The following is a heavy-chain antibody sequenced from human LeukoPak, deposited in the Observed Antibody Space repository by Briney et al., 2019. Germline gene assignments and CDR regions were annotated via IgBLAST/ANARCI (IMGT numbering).Heavy chain of an antibody. CDR2: IYTSGST. CDR1: GGSISSGSYY. CDR3: ARSPGVTGNYGY. D-gene: IGHD1-20*01. J-gene: IGHJ4*02. Sequence: PSQTLSLTCTVPGGSISSGSYYWSWIRQPAGKGLEWIGRIYTSGSTNYNPSLKSRVTISVDTSKNQFSLKLSSVTAADTAVYYCARSPGVTGNYGYWGQGTLVTVSS. V-gene: IGHV4-61*02.